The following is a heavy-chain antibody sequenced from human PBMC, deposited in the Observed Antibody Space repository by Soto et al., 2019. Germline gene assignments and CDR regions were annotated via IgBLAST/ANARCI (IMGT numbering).Heavy chain of an antibody. D-gene: IGHD3-3*01. Sequence: QVQLMQSGAEMKKPGASVKVSCKASGYTFTGYFMHWVRQAPGQGLEWMGWINTNSGATKYAHKFQGRVTMTRETSISTAYMELSGLTSDDTAVYFCARGGGTILAPLPWGQGTLVTVSS. CDR1: GYTFTGYF. J-gene: IGHJ5*02. CDR3: ARGGGTILAPLP. CDR2: INTNSGAT. V-gene: IGHV1-2*02.